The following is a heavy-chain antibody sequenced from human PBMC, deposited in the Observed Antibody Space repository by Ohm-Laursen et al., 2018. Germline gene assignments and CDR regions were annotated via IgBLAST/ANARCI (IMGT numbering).Heavy chain of an antibody. CDR1: GFTFNNYS. Sequence: SLRLSCTASGFTFNNYSMHWVRQAPGKGLVWVSRINSDGSTTNYADSVKGRFTISRDNAKNTLYLQMNSLGAEDTALYYCVGGYITVFHYWGQGTLVTVSS. CDR3: VGGYITVFHY. D-gene: IGHD5-12*01. J-gene: IGHJ4*02. CDR2: INSDGSTT. V-gene: IGHV3-74*01.